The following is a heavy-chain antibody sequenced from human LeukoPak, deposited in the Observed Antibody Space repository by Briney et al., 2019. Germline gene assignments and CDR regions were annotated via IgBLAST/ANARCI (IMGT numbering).Heavy chain of an antibody. D-gene: IGHD3-3*01. Sequence: PGGSLRLSCAASGFTFSNYAMSWARQAPGKGLEWVSSISGSGGSTYYADSVKGRFTISRDNSKNTLYLQMNSLRAEDTAVYYCAKLGKIYDFWSGYYTDAFDIWGQGTMVTVSS. CDR1: GFTFSNYA. CDR3: AKLGKIYDFWSGYYTDAFDI. CDR2: ISGSGGST. J-gene: IGHJ3*02. V-gene: IGHV3-23*01.